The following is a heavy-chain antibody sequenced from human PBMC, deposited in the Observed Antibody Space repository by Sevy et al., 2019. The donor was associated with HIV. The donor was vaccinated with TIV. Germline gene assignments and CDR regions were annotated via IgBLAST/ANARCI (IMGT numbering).Heavy chain of an antibody. V-gene: IGHV4-34*01. Sequence: SETLSLTCAVYGGSFSGYYWSWIRQPPGKGLEWVGEINHSGSTNYNPSLKSRVTISVDTSNNQFSLKLSSVTAADTAEYYCARHCSSSSCSHAFDIWGQGTMVTVSS. D-gene: IGHD2-2*01. CDR2: INHSGST. CDR1: GGSFSGYY. J-gene: IGHJ3*02. CDR3: ARHCSSSSCSHAFDI.